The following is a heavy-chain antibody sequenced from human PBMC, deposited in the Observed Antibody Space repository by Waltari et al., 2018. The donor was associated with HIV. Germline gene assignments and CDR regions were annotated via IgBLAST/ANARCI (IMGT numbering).Heavy chain of an antibody. V-gene: IGHV3-66*01. CDR2: IYSGGST. CDR3: ASIAYCGGDCYPRGMDV. D-gene: IGHD2-21*02. J-gene: IGHJ6*02. Sequence: EVQLVESGGGLVQPGGSLRLSCAASGFPVSSNSMSWVRQAPGKGLEWVSVIYSGGSTYYADSVKGRFTISRDNSKNTLYLQMNSLRAEDTAVYYCASIAYCGGDCYPRGMDVWGQGATVTVSS. CDR1: GFPVSSNS.